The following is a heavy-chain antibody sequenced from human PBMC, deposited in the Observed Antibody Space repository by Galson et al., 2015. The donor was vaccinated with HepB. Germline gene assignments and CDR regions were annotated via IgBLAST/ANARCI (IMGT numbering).Heavy chain of an antibody. CDR3: AKQGPSCSSTSCYAIFDY. CDR2: IWYDGSNN. V-gene: IGHV3-33*06. J-gene: IGHJ4*02. CDR1: GFTFSSYG. D-gene: IGHD2-2*01. Sequence: SLRLSCAASGFTFSSYGMHWVRQAPGKGLEWVAVIWYDGSNNYYADSVKGRFTISRDNSKNTLYLQMNSLRAEDTAVYYCAKQGPSCSSTSCYAIFDYWGQGTLVTVSS.